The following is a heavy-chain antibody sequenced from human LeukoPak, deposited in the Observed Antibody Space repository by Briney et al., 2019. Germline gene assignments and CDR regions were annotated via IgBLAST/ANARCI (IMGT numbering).Heavy chain of an antibody. D-gene: IGHD6-19*01. V-gene: IGHV4-59*08. CDR2: IYYTGGT. CDR1: GGSIGTNY. J-gene: IGHJ4*02. CDR3: AKYGNSGWVIGN. Sequence: SETLSLTCTVSGGSIGTNYWTWIRQPPGKGLEYIGYIYYTGGTKYNPPLKSRVTISVATSKNQFSLKLSSVTAADTAVYFCAKYGNSGWVIGNWGQGTLVTVSS.